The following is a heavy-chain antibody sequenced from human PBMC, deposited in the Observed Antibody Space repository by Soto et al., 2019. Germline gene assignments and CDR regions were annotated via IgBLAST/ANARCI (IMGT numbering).Heavy chain of an antibody. D-gene: IGHD1-26*01. CDR1: GGTFSSYA. CDR3: ASGKRGSSL. Sequence: QVQLVQSGAEVKKPGSSVKVSCKASGGTFSSYAISWVRQAPGQGLEWMGGIIPIFGTANYAQKFQGRVTITADDSTSPDYMELSSLGSAENAVYYCASGKRGSSLWGQGTLVTVSS. J-gene: IGHJ4*02. V-gene: IGHV1-69*01. CDR2: IIPIFGTA.